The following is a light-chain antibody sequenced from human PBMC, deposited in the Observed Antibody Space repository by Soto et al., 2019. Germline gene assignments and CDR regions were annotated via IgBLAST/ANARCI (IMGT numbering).Light chain of an antibody. Sequence: EIVMTQSPGTLSVSPGERATLSCRASQSVSSNLAWYQQKPGQAPRLLIYGASTRATGLPARFSGSRSGTEFTLTISSLQSEDFAVYYCQQYNNWPRTFGQGTKVETK. CDR2: GAS. CDR3: QQYNNWPRT. CDR1: QSVSSN. J-gene: IGKJ1*01. V-gene: IGKV3-15*01.